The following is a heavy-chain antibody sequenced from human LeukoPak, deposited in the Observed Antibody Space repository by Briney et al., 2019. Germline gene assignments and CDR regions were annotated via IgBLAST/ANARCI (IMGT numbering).Heavy chain of an antibody. CDR2: ISWNSGSI. V-gene: IGHV3-9*03. D-gene: IGHD6-6*01. CDR1: GFTFDDYA. J-gene: IGHJ3*02. Sequence: GGSLRLSCAASGFTFDDYAMHWVRQAPGKGLEWVSGISWNSGSIGYADSVKGRFTISRDNAKNSLYLQMNSLRAEDMALYYCAKDKSYSSSSGAFDIWGQGTMVTVSS. CDR3: AKDKSYSSSSGAFDI.